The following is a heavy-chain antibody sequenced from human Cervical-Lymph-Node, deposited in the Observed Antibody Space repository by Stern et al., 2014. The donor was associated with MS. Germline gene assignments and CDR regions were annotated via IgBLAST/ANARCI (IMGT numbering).Heavy chain of an antibody. CDR1: GYTFTSYY. CDR2: INPRGGST. D-gene: IGHD3-3*01. CDR3: ARVLEYDFWSGDSPQNWLDP. Sequence: QVQLVQSGTEVRKPGASVKVSCKASGYTFTSYYLHWVRQAPGQGLEWMGIINPRGGSTAYAQKFQGRITMTRDTSTSTVYMELRSLRSEDTAIYYCARVLEYDFWSGDSPQNWLDPWGQGTLVTVS. V-gene: IGHV1-46*03. J-gene: IGHJ5*02.